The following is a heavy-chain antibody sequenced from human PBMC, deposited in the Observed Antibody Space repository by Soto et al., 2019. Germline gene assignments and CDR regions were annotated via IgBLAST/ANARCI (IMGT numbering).Heavy chain of an antibody. Sequence: PSETLSLTCTVSGGSISSYYWSWIRQPPGKGLEWIGYIYYSGSTNYNPSLKSRVTISVDTSKNQFSLKLSSVTAADTAVYYCGRRVNGSGSYFYYYYRDVGGKGTTVTVS. CDR2: IYYSGST. J-gene: IGHJ6*03. CDR1: GGSISSYY. V-gene: IGHV4-59*08. CDR3: GRRVNGSGSYFYYYYRDV. D-gene: IGHD3-10*01.